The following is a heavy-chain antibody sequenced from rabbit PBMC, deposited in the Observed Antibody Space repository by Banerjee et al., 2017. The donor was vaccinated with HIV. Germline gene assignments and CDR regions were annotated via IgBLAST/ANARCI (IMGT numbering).Heavy chain of an antibody. CDR2: IYVGSSGNT. D-gene: IGHD8-1*01. Sequence: QEQLEESGGDLVKPEGSLTLTCTASGFSFSSSYWICWVRQAPGKGLEWIACIYVGSSGNTYYASWAKGRFTISKTSSTTVTLQMTSLTAADTATYFCARDRYADISLNFNLWGPGTLVTVS. J-gene: IGHJ4*01. CDR3: ARDRYADISLNFNL. CDR1: GFSFSSSYW. V-gene: IGHV1S45*01.